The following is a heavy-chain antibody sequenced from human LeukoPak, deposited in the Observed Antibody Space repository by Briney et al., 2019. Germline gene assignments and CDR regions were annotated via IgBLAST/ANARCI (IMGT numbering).Heavy chain of an antibody. D-gene: IGHD6-19*01. Sequence: PGGSLRLSCAASGFTFSTYWMSWVRQAPGKGLEWVANIKQDGSEKNYVDAVKGRFTISRDNAKNSLYLQMNNLRDEDTAVYYCANYGLSGSGHYYFNSWGQGILVTVS. CDR1: GFTFSTYW. J-gene: IGHJ4*02. V-gene: IGHV3-7*01. CDR3: ANYGLSGSGHYYFNS. CDR2: IKQDGSEK.